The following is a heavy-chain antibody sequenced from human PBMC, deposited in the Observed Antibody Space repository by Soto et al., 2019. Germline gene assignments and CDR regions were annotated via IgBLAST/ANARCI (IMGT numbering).Heavy chain of an antibody. CDR2: ISGSGGST. V-gene: IGHV3-23*01. J-gene: IGHJ6*02. CDR3: ANAPVHYDFWSGYLGFYYYYYGMDV. CDR1: GFTFSSYA. Sequence: EVQLLESGGGLVQPGGSLRLSCAASGFTFSSYAMSWVRQAPGKGLEWVSAISGSGGSTYYADSVKGRFTISRDNSKNTLYLQMNSLRAEDTAVYYCANAPVHYDFWSGYLGFYYYYYGMDVWGQGTTVTVSS. D-gene: IGHD3-3*01.